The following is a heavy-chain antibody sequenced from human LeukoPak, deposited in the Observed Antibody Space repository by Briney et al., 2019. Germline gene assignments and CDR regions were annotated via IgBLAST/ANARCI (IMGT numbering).Heavy chain of an antibody. D-gene: IGHD3-10*01. J-gene: IGHJ4*02. CDR3: AKVSPYGSGSYSAFDY. Sequence: GGSLRLSCAASGFTFSNYGMHWVRQAPGKGLEWVAFIRYDGSNKFYADSVKGRFTISRDNSKNTLDLQMNSLRPEDTAVYYCAKVSPYGSGSYSAFDYWGQGTLVTVSS. V-gene: IGHV3-30*02. CDR1: GFTFSNYG. CDR2: IRYDGSNK.